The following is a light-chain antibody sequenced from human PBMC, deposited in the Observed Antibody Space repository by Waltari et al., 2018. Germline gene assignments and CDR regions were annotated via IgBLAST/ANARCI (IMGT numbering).Light chain of an antibody. J-gene: IGKJ1*01. CDR2: VAS. V-gene: IGKV3-20*01. CDR1: QSVSNRY. CDR3: QQYGSSPKT. Sequence: EIVLTQSPGTLSLSPGERATLSCRASQSVSNRYLAWYQQKPGQAPRFLIYVASSRATGIPDRFSGSGSGTDFTLTISRLEPEDFAVYYCQQYGSSPKTFGQGTKVEIK.